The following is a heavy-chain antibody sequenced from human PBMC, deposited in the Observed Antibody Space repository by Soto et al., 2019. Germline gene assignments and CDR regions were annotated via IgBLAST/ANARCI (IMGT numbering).Heavy chain of an antibody. J-gene: IGHJ5*02. D-gene: IGHD3-9*01. Sequence: ASETLSLTCTVSGDSITSRYYWGWIRQPPGGGLEWIGTIYYTGSTYFNPSLKSRVSIYADTSKNQFSLNLSSVTAADTAVYYCVRHTGDILIGQYHWFDPWGQGILITVSS. CDR1: GDSITSRYY. CDR2: IYYTGST. V-gene: IGHV4-39*01. CDR3: VRHTGDILIGQYHWFDP.